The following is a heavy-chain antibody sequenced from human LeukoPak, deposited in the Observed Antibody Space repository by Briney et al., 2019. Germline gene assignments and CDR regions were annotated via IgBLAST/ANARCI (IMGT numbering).Heavy chain of an antibody. V-gene: IGHV1-2*02. CDR2: INTNSTGT. J-gene: IGHJ6*02. Sequence: VASVKVSCKASGYTLSGYYLHWVRQAPGQGLEWMGWINTNSTGTNSAQKFQGRVTVTRDTSITTAYMELSRLRSDDTAVYYCARDLALTMVRGIGYYYYGMDVWGQGTTVTVSS. D-gene: IGHD3-10*01. CDR3: ARDLALTMVRGIGYYYYGMDV. CDR1: GYTLSGYY.